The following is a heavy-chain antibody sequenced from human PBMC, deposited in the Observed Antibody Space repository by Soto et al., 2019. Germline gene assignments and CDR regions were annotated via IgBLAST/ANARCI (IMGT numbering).Heavy chain of an antibody. CDR2: IYSDGAT. D-gene: IGHD2-2*01. Sequence: QVQLQESGPGLVRPSETLYLICNVSGGPISNYYWSWVRQPAGKGLEWVGRIYSDGATNYSPSLKSRVFMSLDMSGNQFYLQLNSVTAADTAVYYCSRVGCSNSNCQTRGMDVWGQGTTVTVSS. J-gene: IGHJ6*02. V-gene: IGHV4-4*07. CDR1: GGPISNYY. CDR3: SRVGCSNSNCQTRGMDV.